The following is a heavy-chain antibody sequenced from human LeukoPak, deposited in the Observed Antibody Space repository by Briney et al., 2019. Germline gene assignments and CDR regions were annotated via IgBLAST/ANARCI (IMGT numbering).Heavy chain of an antibody. Sequence: TSETLSLTCTVFYGSFSGYYWSWIRQPPGKGLEWIGEINHSGNTNYNPSLKSRITISADTSKDQFTLKLSSVTAADTALYYCARHGLVAARHAFDIWGQGTMVTVSS. CDR3: ARHGLVAARHAFDI. V-gene: IGHV4-34*01. D-gene: IGHD6-6*01. J-gene: IGHJ3*02. CDR1: YGSFSGYY. CDR2: INHSGNT.